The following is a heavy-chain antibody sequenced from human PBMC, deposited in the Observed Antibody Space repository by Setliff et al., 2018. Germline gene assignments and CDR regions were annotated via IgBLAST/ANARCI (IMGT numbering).Heavy chain of an antibody. J-gene: IGHJ5*01. D-gene: IGHD3-3*01. CDR1: GGSFSGYY. CDR2: INHSGST. Sequence: SETLSLTCAVYGGSFSGYYWSWIRQPPGKGLEWIGEINHSGSTNYNPSLKSRVTISVDTSKNQFSLRLSSVTAADTAVYYCVKPTWAGEVSSPFAFWFESWGQGTLVTVSS. V-gene: IGHV4-34*01. CDR3: VKPTWAGEVSSPFAFWFES.